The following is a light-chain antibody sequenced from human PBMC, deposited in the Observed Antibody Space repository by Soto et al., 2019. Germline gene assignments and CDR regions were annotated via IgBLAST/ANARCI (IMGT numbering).Light chain of an antibody. CDR3: QQYDNWPWT. CDR2: GAS. CDR1: QLVSRH. J-gene: IGKJ1*01. Sequence: VMTQSPATLSLSPGDRATLSCRASQLVSRHLAWYQQRPGQAPRLLIYGASTRATGVPARFSGSQSGTEFTLTITSLQSEDFAVYYCQQYDNWPWTFGQGTKVEIK. V-gene: IGKV3-15*01.